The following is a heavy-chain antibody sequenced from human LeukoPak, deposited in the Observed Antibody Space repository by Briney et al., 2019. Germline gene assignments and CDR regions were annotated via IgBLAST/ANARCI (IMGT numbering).Heavy chain of an antibody. CDR3: ASSVTTDYYYYMDV. V-gene: IGHV1-8*03. J-gene: IGHJ6*03. CDR2: MNPNSGNT. CDR1: GHTFTSYD. Sequence: ASVKVSCKASGHTFTSYDINWVRQATGQGLEWMGWMNPNSGNTGYAQKFQGRVTITRNTSISTAYMELSSLRSEDTAVYYCASSVTTDYYYYMDVWGKGTTVTVSS. D-gene: IGHD4-11*01.